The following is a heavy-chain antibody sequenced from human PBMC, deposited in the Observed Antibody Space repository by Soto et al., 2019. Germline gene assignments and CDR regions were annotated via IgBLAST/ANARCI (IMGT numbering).Heavy chain of an antibody. V-gene: IGHV1-3*01. Sequence: AASVKVSCKASGYSLTTYAMHWVRQAPGQRLEWMGWISAATGNTKYSQKFQGRVSISRDTSASTVYMELSSLRSEDTAVYYCARTIPAAGRDSFDLWGQGTMVTVSS. CDR3: ARTIPAAGRDSFDL. J-gene: IGHJ3*01. CDR2: ISAATGNT. D-gene: IGHD6-13*01. CDR1: GYSLTTYA.